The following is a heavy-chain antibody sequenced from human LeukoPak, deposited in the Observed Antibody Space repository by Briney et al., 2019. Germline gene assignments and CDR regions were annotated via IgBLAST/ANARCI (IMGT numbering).Heavy chain of an antibody. J-gene: IGHJ6*02. CDR3: ARDPMVRGVGFGMDV. Sequence: PGGSLRLSCAVSGFTISTYAMSWVRQAPGKGLEWVSSISSSSSYIYYADSVKGRFTISRDNAKNSLYLQMNSLRAEDTAVYYCARDPMVRGVGFGMDVWGQGTTVTVSS. CDR1: GFTISTYA. D-gene: IGHD3-10*01. CDR2: ISSSSSYI. V-gene: IGHV3-21*01.